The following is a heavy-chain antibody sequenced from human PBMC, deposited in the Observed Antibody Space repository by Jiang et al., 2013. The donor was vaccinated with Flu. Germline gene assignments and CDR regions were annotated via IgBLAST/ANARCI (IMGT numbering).Heavy chain of an antibody. Sequence: PGLVKPSETLSLTCTVSGASISSNYWSWFRQQPGKGLEWIGPFYYSGSPIHNPSLQSRVIISVDTSKNLFSLKLNPVTAADTALYFCARHSGSGSYYAVDSWGQGARVTVSS. J-gene: IGHJ4*02. V-gene: IGHV4-59*01. CDR2: FYYSGSP. CDR1: GASISSNY. D-gene: IGHD3-10*01. CDR3: ARHSGSGSYYAVDS.